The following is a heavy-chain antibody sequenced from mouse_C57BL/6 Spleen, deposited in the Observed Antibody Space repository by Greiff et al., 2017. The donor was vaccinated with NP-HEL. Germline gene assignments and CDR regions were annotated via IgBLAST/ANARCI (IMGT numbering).Heavy chain of an antibody. V-gene: IGHV1-5*01. D-gene: IGHD1-1*01. CDR1: GYTFTSYW. CDR2: IYPGNSDT. CDR3: TRDITTVVDHFDY. Sequence: VQLQQSGTVLARPGASVKMSCKTSGYTFTSYWMHWVKQRPGQGLEWIGAIYPGNSDTSYNQKFKGKAKLTAVTSASTAYMELSSLTNEDSAVYYCTRDITTVVDHFDYWGQGTTLTVSS. J-gene: IGHJ2*01.